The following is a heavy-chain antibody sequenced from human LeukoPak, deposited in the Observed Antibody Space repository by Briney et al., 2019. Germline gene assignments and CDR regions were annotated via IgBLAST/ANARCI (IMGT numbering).Heavy chain of an antibody. CDR3: AKSADFWTGFHPYFDY. Sequence: PGGSLRLSCAASGFTFSSGAMSWVRQAPGKGLEWVSVISGSGSRTYYADSVKGRFTISRDNSRNTLYLQMNSLRAEDTAVYHCAKSADFWTGFHPYFDYWGQGTLVAVSS. CDR2: ISGSGSRT. V-gene: IGHV3-23*01. J-gene: IGHJ4*02. D-gene: IGHD3/OR15-3a*01. CDR1: GFTFSSGA.